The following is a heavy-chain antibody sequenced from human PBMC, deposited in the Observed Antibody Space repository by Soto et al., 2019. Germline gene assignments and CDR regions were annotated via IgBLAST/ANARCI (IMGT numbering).Heavy chain of an antibody. Sequence: QVQLVQSGAEVKKPGSSVKVSCKASGGTFSSYAISWVRQAPGQGLEWMGGIIPIFGTANYAQKFQGRVTITADKSTSTAYMELSSLRSKDTAVYYCARDLADRYGDYSSWFDPWGQGTLVTVSS. V-gene: IGHV1-69*14. D-gene: IGHD4-17*01. CDR3: ARDLADRYGDYSSWFDP. J-gene: IGHJ5*02. CDR1: GGTFSSYA. CDR2: IIPIFGTA.